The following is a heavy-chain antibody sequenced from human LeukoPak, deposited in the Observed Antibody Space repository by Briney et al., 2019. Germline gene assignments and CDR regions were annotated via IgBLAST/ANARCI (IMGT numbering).Heavy chain of an antibody. CDR2: IYPGDSET. CDR1: GYNFINHW. CDR3: ERSRTNSYYSEYYFDY. D-gene: IGHD3-22*01. J-gene: IGHJ4*02. V-gene: IGHV5-51*01. Sequence: GESLKISCRGSGYNFINHWIGWVRQMPGKGLEWMGVIYPGDSETTYSPSFQGQVTISVDKSIATAYLQWGSLKASDTAMYYCERSRTNSYYSEYYFDYWGQGTLVTVSS.